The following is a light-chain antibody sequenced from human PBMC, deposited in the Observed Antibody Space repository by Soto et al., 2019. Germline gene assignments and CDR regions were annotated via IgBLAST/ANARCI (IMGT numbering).Light chain of an antibody. J-gene: IGKJ3*01. Sequence: EIVLTQSPGTLSLSPGERSTLSCRASQSVSSSFLAWYQQRPGQAPRLLIFGASYRATGIPDRFSGSGSGTDFTLTISRLEPEDFAVYYCQHYGSSPPEFTFGPGTKVDSK. V-gene: IGKV3-20*01. CDR1: QSVSSSF. CDR3: QHYGSSPPEFT. CDR2: GAS.